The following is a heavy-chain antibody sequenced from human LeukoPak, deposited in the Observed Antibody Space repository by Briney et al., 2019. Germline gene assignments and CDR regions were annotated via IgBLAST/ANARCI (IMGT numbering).Heavy chain of an antibody. V-gene: IGHV3-30*18. J-gene: IGHJ4*02. D-gene: IGHD5-12*01. Sequence: PGGSLRLSCAASGFTLSSYGMHWVRQAPGKGLEWVAVISYDGSNKYYADSVKGRFTISRDNSKNTLYLQMNSLRAEDTAVYYCAKDQDSGYDLDYWGQGTLVTVSS. CDR1: GFTLSSYG. CDR2: ISYDGSNK. CDR3: AKDQDSGYDLDY.